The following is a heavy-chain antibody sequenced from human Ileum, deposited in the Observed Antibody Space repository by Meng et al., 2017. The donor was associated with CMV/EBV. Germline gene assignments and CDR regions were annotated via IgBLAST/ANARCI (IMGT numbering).Heavy chain of an antibody. Sequence: SCRASGDTFNSHSITWVRQAPGQGLEWMGGVVPMSGTANYAQKFQGRVTITADDSTSTAYMELSSLSSEDTAVYYCARDKLGYFDNWGRGTLVTVSS. V-gene: IGHV1-69*01. CDR1: GDTFNSHS. CDR3: ARDKLGYFDN. J-gene: IGHJ4*02. CDR2: VVPMSGTA. D-gene: IGHD3-16*01.